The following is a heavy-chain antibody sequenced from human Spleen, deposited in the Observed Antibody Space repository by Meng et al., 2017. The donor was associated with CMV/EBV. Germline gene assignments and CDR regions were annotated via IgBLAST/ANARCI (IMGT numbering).Heavy chain of an antibody. CDR1: GFTFGDFP. CDR3: ASVHRGDYFDF. CDR2: IKQGGSEE. V-gene: IGHV3-7*01. J-gene: IGHJ4*02. D-gene: IGHD1-1*01. Sequence: GESLKISCTASGFTFGDFPMSWVRQAPGKGLEWVANIKQGGSEEYYVDSVKGRFTISRDDAKNSLYLQMNNLRAEDTAVYYCASVHRGDYFDFWGQGTLVTVSS.